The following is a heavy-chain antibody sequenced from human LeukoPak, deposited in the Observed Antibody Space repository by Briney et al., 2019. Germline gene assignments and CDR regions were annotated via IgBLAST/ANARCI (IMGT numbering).Heavy chain of an antibody. J-gene: IGHJ4*02. Sequence: ASVKVSCKASGYTFTSYGISWVRQAPGQGLECMGWISAYNGNTNYAQKLQGRVTMTTDTSTSTAYMELRSLRSDDTAVYYCARDGKAYCSGGSCYQQTFDYWGQGTLVTVSS. CDR3: ARDGKAYCSGGSCYQQTFDY. V-gene: IGHV1-18*01. D-gene: IGHD2-15*01. CDR2: ISAYNGNT. CDR1: GYTFTSYG.